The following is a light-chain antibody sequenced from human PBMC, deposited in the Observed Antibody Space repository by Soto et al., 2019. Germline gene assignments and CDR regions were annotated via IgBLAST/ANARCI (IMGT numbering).Light chain of an antibody. CDR2: GAS. V-gene: IGKV3-20*01. Sequence: EIVLTQSPGTRSRSPMERATLSVRASQSVSNNYLAWYQQKPGQAPRLLIYGASNRATGIPDRFSGSGSGTDFTLTISRLETEDFAVYYCQQYGSSGTFGQGTKVDIK. CDR1: QSVSNNY. J-gene: IGKJ1*01. CDR3: QQYGSSGT.